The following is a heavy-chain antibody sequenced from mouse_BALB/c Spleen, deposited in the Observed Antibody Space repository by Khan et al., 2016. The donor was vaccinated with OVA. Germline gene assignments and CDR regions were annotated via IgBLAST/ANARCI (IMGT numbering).Heavy chain of an antibody. CDR2: ISYSGHT. J-gene: IGHJ2*01. CDR3: ARVYGGDFDY. D-gene: IGHD2-10*02. CDR1: GYSIPSDYA. V-gene: IGHV3-2*02. Sequence: VQLQQSGPGLVKPSQSLSLTCTVTGYSIPSDYAWNWIRQFPGNKLEWMGYISYSGHTKYNPSLKSRISVTRDTSKNQIFLQLNSVTAEDTATYYCARVYGGDFDYWGQGTTLTVSS.